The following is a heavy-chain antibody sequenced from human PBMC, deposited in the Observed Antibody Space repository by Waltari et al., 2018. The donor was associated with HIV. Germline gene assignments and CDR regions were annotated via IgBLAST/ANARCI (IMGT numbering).Heavy chain of an antibody. D-gene: IGHD3-3*01. J-gene: IGHJ6*02. CDR1: GFSFSDYW. V-gene: IGHV3-74*01. CDR2: MNRDGGDA. CDR3: ARDDYDFWSGPRRDKNYGMDV. Sequence: LVQSGGGLVQPGGSLSLSCSASGFSFSDYWMPWVRQRPWKGLEWVSRMNRDGGDATYADSVKGRFTVSRDNAKNTLFLEMSSLRVEDTAVYYCARDDYDFWSGPRRDKNYGMDVWGQGTAVTVSS.